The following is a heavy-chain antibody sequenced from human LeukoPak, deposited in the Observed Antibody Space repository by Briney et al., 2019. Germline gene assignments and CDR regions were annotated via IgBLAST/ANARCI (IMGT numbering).Heavy chain of an antibody. CDR1: GFTFSSYG. CDR3: AKKRAGPAPFDY. CDR2: IRYDGSHK. Sequence: PGGSLRLSCAASGFTFSSYGMHWVRQAPGKGLEWVAFIRYDGSHKYSVDSVKGRFTISRDNSKNTLYLQMNSLRAEDTAVYYCAKKRAGPAPFDYWGQGTLVTVSS. J-gene: IGHJ4*02. V-gene: IGHV3-30*02. D-gene: IGHD6-19*01.